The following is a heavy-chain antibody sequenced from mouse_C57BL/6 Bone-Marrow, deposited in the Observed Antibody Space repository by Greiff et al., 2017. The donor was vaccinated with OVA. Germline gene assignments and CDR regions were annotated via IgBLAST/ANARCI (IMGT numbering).Heavy chain of an antibody. CDR3: ARDFNWEYFDY. Sequence: QVQLKESGAELVKPGASVKISCKASGYAFSSYWMNWVKQRPGKGLEWIGQIYPGDGDTNYNGKFKGKATLTADKSSSTAYMQLSSLTSEDSAVYFCARDFNWEYFDYWGQGTTLTVSS. V-gene: IGHV1-80*01. J-gene: IGHJ2*01. CDR1: GYAFSSYW. CDR2: IYPGDGDT. D-gene: IGHD4-1*01.